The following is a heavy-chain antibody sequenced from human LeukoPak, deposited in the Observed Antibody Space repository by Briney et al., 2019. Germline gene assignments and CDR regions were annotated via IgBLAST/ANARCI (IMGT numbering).Heavy chain of an antibody. CDR3: ARDPGSSGYWSY. Sequence: NPGGSPSLSCAASGFTFSTFSMNWVRQAQGKGLEWVSFITSSSSYIYYADSVKGRFTISRDNAKNSLYLQMNSLRAEDTAVYYCARDPGSSGYWSYWGQGTLVTVSS. CDR1: GFTFSTFS. D-gene: IGHD3-22*01. CDR2: ITSSSSYI. J-gene: IGHJ4*02. V-gene: IGHV3-21*01.